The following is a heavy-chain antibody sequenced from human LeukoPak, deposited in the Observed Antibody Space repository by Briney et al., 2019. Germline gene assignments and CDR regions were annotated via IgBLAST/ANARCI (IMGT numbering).Heavy chain of an antibody. J-gene: IGHJ4*02. V-gene: IGHV3-74*01. CDR2: ITNDGSST. CDR3: ARGRYYLDS. CDR1: GLTFSSHW. D-gene: IGHD4-17*01. Sequence: GGSLRLSCAASGLTFSSHWMHWVRQAPGKGLVWVSRITNDGSSTTYADSVKGRFTISRDNAKNTLYLQMNSLRAEDTGVYYCARGRYYLDSWGQGTLVTVSS.